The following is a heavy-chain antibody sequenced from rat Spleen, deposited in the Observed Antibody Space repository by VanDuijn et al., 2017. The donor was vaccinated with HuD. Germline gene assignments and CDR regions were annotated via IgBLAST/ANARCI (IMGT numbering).Heavy chain of an antibody. CDR3: TRGGLYYFDY. CDR1: GFTFNDYW. CDR2: ITNTGGST. J-gene: IGHJ2*01. V-gene: IGHV5-31*01. Sequence: EVQLVESGGGLVQPGRSLKLSCVPSGFTFNDYWMTWIRQASGKGLEWVASITNTGGSTYYPDSVKGRFIISRDNTKNTLYLQMNSLRSEDTATYYCTRGGLYYFDYWGQGVMVTVSS.